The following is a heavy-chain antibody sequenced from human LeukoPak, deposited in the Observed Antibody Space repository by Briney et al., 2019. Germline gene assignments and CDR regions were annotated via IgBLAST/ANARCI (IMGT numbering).Heavy chain of an antibody. Sequence: PGGSLRLSCAASGFTFRSYAMHWVRQAPGKGLEWVAVISYDGSNKYYADSVKGRFTISRDNSKNTLYLQMNSLRAEDTAVYYCARDVLEVPVVMLDYWGQGTLVTVSS. CDR3: ARDVLEVPVVMLDY. J-gene: IGHJ4*02. CDR2: ISYDGSNK. CDR1: GFTFRSYA. V-gene: IGHV3-30-3*01. D-gene: IGHD2-2*01.